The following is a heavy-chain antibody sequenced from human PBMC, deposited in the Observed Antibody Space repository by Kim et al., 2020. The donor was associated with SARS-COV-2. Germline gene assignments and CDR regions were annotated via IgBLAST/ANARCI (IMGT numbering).Heavy chain of an antibody. CDR3: ARLYCSSTSCKTIYMDV. V-gene: IGHV4-59*08. CDR1: GGSISSYY. D-gene: IGHD2-2*01. CDR2: IYYSGST. Sequence: SETLSLTCTVSGGSISSYYWSWIRQPPGKGLEWIGYIYYSGSTNYNPSLKSRVTISVDTSKNQFSLKLSSVTAADTAVYYCARLYCSSTSCKTIYMDVWG. J-gene: IGHJ6*03.